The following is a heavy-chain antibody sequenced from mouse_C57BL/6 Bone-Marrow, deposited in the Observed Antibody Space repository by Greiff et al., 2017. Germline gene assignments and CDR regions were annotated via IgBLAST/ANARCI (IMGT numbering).Heavy chain of an antibody. Sequence: EVKLVESGGGLVQSGRSLRLSCATSGFTFSDFYMEWVRQAPGKGLEWIAASRNKANDYTTEYSASVKGRFIVSRDTSQSILYLLMNALRAEDTAIYYCARDPYYYGSSYWYFDVWGTGTTVTVSS. J-gene: IGHJ1*03. CDR3: ARDPYYYGSSYWYFDV. CDR2: SRNKANDYTT. D-gene: IGHD1-1*01. V-gene: IGHV7-1*01. CDR1: GFTFSDFY.